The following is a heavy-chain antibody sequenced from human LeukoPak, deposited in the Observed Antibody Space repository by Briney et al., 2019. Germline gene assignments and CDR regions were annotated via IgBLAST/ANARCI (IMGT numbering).Heavy chain of an antibody. CDR3: ARDFRGYYYDSSGYMVDY. J-gene: IGHJ4*02. CDR2: ISSSSSYI. V-gene: IGHV3-21*01. CDR1: GFTFSSYS. D-gene: IGHD3-22*01. Sequence: GGSLRLSCAASGFTFSSYSMNWVRQAPGKGLEWVSSISSSSSYIYYADSVKGRFTISRDNAKNSLYLQMNSLRAEDTAVYYCARDFRGYYYDSSGYMVDYWGQGTLVTVSS.